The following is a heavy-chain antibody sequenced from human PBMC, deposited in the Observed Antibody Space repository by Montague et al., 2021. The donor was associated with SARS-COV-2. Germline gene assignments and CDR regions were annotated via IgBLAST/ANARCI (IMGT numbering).Heavy chain of an antibody. CDR1: GGSINSFY. CDR2: VYYTGGT. Sequence: SETLSLTCSVSGGSINSFYWNWIRQSPGKGLEWIGYVYYTGGTNYNPSLKSRATISVDTSKNQFSLSVGSVTAADTAVYYCACAGGGSSYNYYGLDVWGQGTTVTVSS. V-gene: IGHV4-59*13. CDR3: ACAGGGSSYNYYGLDV. J-gene: IGHJ6*02. D-gene: IGHD2-15*01.